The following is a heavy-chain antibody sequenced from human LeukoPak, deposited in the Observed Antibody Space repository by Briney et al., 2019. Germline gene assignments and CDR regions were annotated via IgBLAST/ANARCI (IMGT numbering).Heavy chain of an antibody. J-gene: IGHJ4*02. D-gene: IGHD3-9*01. CDR1: GFTFSSYW. V-gene: IGHV3-7*01. Sequence: PGGSLRLSCAASGFTFSSYWMSWVRQAPGKGLEWVANIKQDGSEKYYVDSVKGRFTISRDNAKNSLYLQMNSLRAEDTAVYYCARVLRYFDWLVYFDYWGQGTLVTVSS. CDR2: IKQDGSEK. CDR3: ARVLRYFDWLVYFDY.